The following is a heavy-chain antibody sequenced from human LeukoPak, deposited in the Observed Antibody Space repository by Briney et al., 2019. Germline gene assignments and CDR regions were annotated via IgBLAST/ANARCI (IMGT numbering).Heavy chain of an antibody. CDR2: IVVGSGNT. CDR3: AAGYRCNSPNFCF. V-gene: IGHV1-58*02. CDR1: GYTLTELS. D-gene: IGHD4-23*01. Sequence: SVKVSCKVSGYTLTELSMHWVRQAPGKGLEWIGWIVVGSGNTNYAQKFQERVTITRDMSTSTAYMELSSLRSEDTAVYYCAAGYRCNSPNFCFRGQGTLVTVSS. J-gene: IGHJ4*02.